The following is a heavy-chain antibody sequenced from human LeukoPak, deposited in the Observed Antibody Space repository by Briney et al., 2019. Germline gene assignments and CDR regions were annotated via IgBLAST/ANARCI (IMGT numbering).Heavy chain of an antibody. CDR3: AREFDNTVTTHWYFDL. CDR2: IYHSGST. D-gene: IGHD4-17*01. Sequence: SETLSLTCTVSGGSISSGGYYWSWIRQPPGKGLEWIGYIYHSGSTYYNPSLKSRVTISVDRSKNQFSLKLSSVTAADTAVYYCAREFDNTVTTHWYFDLWGRGTLVTVSS. J-gene: IGHJ2*01. CDR1: GGSISSGGYY. V-gene: IGHV4-30-2*01.